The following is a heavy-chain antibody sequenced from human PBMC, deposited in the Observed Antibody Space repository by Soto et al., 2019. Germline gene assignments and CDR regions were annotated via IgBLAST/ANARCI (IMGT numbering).Heavy chain of an antibody. CDR3: ARSLYGLDY. CDR1: GFTFISYS. D-gene: IGHD3-10*01. Sequence: LRLSCAVSGFTFISYSVNWVRQTPRKGLEWVSYISSSSNTIYYADSVKGRFTVSTDNAKNSLYLQMNSLRDEDTAVYYCARSLYGLDYWSQGTLVTV. J-gene: IGHJ4*02. CDR2: ISSSSNTI. V-gene: IGHV3-48*02.